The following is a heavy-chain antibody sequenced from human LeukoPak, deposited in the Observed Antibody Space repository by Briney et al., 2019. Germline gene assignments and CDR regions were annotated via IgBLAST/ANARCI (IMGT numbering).Heavy chain of an antibody. Sequence: PTDTLSLTCTVSGRSISSSSYYWGWIRQPPGKGLEWIGSIYSSGSTYYNPSLKSRVTISVDTSKNRFSLQLSSVTAPDTAVYYCARARSGPWGEFGYWGQGTLVSVS. CDR3: ARARSGPWGEFGY. CDR1: GRSISSSSYY. CDR2: IYSSGST. J-gene: IGHJ4*02. D-gene: IGHD3-3*01. V-gene: IGHV4-39*01.